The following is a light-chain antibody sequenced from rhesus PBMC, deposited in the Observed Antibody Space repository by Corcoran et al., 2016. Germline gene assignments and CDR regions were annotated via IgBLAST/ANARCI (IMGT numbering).Light chain of an antibody. Sequence: DIVMTQTPLSLPVTPGEPASISCRSSQSLLYTDGYTYLDWFLQKPGQSPQLLIYGGSNRASGVPDRFSGSGSGTDFTLEISKVEAEDVGVYYCMQHKALPLTFGGGTKVEIK. J-gene: IGKJ4*01. CDR3: MQHKALPLT. CDR2: GGS. V-gene: IGKV2-61*01. CDR1: QSLLYTDGYTY.